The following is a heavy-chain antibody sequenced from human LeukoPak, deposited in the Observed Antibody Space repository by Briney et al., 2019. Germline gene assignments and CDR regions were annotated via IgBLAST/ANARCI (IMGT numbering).Heavy chain of an antibody. CDR1: GGSFSGYY. CDR2: INHSGST. CDR3: AITTREGELTFDY. V-gene: IGHV4-34*01. Sequence: SETLSLTCAVYGGSFSGYYWSWIRQPPGKGLEWIGEINHSGSTNYNPSLKSRVTISVDTSKNQFSLKLSSVTAADTAVYYCAITTREGELTFDYWGQGTLVTVSS. D-gene: IGHD1-26*01. J-gene: IGHJ4*02.